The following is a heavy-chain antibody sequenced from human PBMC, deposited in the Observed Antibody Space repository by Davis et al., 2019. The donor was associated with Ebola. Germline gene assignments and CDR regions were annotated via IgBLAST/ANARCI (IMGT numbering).Heavy chain of an antibody. Sequence: GESLKISCAASGFTFSSYAMSWVRQAPGKGLEWVSAISGSGGSTYYADSVKGRFTISRDNSKNTLYLQMNSLRAEDTAVYYCAKFGGRYFARNYMDVWGKGTTVTVSS. CDR2: ISGSGGST. CDR1: GFTFSSYA. V-gene: IGHV3-23*01. CDR3: AKFGGRYFARNYMDV. D-gene: IGHD3-9*01. J-gene: IGHJ6*03.